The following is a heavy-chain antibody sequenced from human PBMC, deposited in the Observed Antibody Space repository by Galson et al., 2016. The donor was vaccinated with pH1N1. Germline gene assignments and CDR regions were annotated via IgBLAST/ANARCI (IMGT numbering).Heavy chain of an antibody. CDR1: GYSISSGYY. Sequence: SETLSLTCTVSGYSISSGYYWGWIRQPPGKGLEWIGSIYHSGSTYYNPSLKSRVTISVDTSKNQFSLKLSSATAADTAVYYCATFIGYSGYASPDWGQGTLVTVSS. CDR2: IYHSGST. J-gene: IGHJ4*02. V-gene: IGHV4-38-2*02. CDR3: ATFIGYSGYASPD. D-gene: IGHD5-12*01.